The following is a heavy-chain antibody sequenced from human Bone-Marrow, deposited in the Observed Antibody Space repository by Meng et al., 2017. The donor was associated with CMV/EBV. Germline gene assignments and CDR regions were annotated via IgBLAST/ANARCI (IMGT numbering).Heavy chain of an antibody. V-gene: IGHV3-7*01. CDR1: GFTFSSYW. Sequence: ETLSLTCAASGFTFSSYWMSWVRQAPGKGLEWVANIKQDGSEKYYVDSVKGRFTISRDNAKNSLYLQMNSLRAEDTAVYYCARDSAAWGGMDVWGQGTTVTISS. CDR3: ARDSAAWGGMDV. CDR2: IKQDGSEK. D-gene: IGHD6-13*01. J-gene: IGHJ6*02.